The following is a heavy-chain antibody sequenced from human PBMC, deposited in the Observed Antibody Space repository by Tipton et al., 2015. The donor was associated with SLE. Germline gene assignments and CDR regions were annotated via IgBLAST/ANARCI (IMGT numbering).Heavy chain of an antibody. CDR1: GGSFSGYY. Sequence: TLSLTCAVYGGSFSGYYWSWIRQPPGKGLEWIGEINHSGNTNYSPSLKSRVTISVDTSKNQFSLRLSSVTAADTAVYYCAREDTYYDILTGSIDYYYYGMDVWGQGTTVTVSS. V-gene: IGHV4-34*01. D-gene: IGHD3-9*01. J-gene: IGHJ6*02. CDR3: AREDTYYDILTGSIDYYYYGMDV. CDR2: INHSGNT.